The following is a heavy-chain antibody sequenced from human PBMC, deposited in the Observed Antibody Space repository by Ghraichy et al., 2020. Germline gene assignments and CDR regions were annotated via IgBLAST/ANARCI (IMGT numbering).Heavy chain of an antibody. CDR1: GYTFTGYY. CDR2: INPNSGGT. J-gene: IGHJ4*02. Sequence: ASVKVSCKASGYTFTGYYMHWVRQAPGQGLEWMGWINPNSGGTNYAQKFQGRVTMTRDTSISTAYMELSRLRSDDTAVYYCARGSRAYYDFWSGRDWAFDYWGQGTLVTVSS. CDR3: ARGSRAYYDFWSGRDWAFDY. V-gene: IGHV1-2*02. D-gene: IGHD3-3*01.